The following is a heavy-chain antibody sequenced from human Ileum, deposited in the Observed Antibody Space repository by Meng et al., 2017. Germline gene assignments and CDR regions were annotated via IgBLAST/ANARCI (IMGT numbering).Heavy chain of an antibody. Sequence: QVQLQESGPGLLKSSQTLSLTCTVSGGSISIGGYYWSWVRQAPGKGLEWIGYIYYSGSTYYNPSLKSRAIMSVDTSKNHFSLKLSSVTAADTAVYYCARDRGGSYYFDYWGQGTLVTVSS. CDR1: GGSISIGGYY. CDR3: ARDRGGSYYFDY. V-gene: IGHV4-30-4*01. D-gene: IGHD2-15*01. J-gene: IGHJ4*02. CDR2: IYYSGST.